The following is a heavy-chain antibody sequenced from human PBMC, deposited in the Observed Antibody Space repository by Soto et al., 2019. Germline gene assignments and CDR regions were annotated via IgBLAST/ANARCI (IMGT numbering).Heavy chain of an antibody. CDR2: ISGSNMYI. Sequence: EVRLVESGGGRVKPGGSLRLSCAASGFIFSDYSMDWVRQAPGKGLEWVASISGSNMYISYADSVRGRFTISRDNAKKSLFLQMTNLTAEETAVYYCSREGRGSYFTLYLDFWGQGTQVTASS. J-gene: IGHJ4*02. CDR1: GFIFSDYS. V-gene: IGHV3-21*01. D-gene: IGHD1-26*01. CDR3: SREGRGSYFTLYLDF.